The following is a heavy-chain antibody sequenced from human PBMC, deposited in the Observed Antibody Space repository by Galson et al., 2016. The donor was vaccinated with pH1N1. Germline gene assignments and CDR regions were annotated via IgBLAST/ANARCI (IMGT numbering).Heavy chain of an antibody. V-gene: IGHV7-4-1*02. CDR1: GFTFSNHG. Sequence: SVKVSCKASGFTFSNHGINWVRQAPGQGLEWMGWINTKTGNPTYAQGFTGRFVFSLDTSVKTAYLQINSLKADDTAVYYCARETPSPSPTVLRYFDWSRGLSAFDMWGRGTLVTVS. CDR2: INTKTGNP. D-gene: IGHD3-9*01. J-gene: IGHJ3*02. CDR3: ARETPSPSPTVLRYFDWSRGLSAFDM.